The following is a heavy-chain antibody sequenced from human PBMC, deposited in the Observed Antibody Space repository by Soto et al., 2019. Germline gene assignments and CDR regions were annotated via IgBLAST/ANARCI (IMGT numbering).Heavy chain of an antibody. Sequence: SVSNAWMNWVRQAPGKGLEWVGRIKSKTDGGTTDYAAPVKGRFTISRDDSKNTLYLQMNSLKTADTAVYYCTTYSSGKPFFDYWGQGTLVTVSS. J-gene: IGHJ4*02. D-gene: IGHD6-19*01. CDR2: IKSKTDGGTT. CDR3: TTYSSGKPFFDY. CDR1: SVSNAW. V-gene: IGHV3-15*07.